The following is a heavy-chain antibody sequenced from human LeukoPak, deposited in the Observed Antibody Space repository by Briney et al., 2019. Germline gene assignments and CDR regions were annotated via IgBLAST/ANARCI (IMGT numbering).Heavy chain of an antibody. Sequence: ASVKVSCMASGYTFTMYYMHWVRQAPGQGLEWMGIINPAGGSTTYAHQFQGRVTMTSDTSASTVYMDVSSLRSEDTAVYYCARALLWFGDLHDYWGQGSLVTVSS. CDR2: INPAGGST. CDR3: ARALLWFGDLHDY. CDR1: GYTFTMYY. V-gene: IGHV1-46*01. D-gene: IGHD3-10*01. J-gene: IGHJ4*02.